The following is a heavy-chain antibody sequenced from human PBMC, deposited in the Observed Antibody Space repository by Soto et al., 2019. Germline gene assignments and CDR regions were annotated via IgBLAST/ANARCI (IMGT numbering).Heavy chain of an antibody. CDR3: ARDWYYYGSGSYYPFDY. CDR1: GFIFTSYA. J-gene: IGHJ4*02. D-gene: IGHD3-10*01. V-gene: IGHV3-48*02. CDR2: ISSNSGTI. Sequence: LRLSCAASGFIFTSYAMNWVRQAPGKGLEWVSYISSNSGTIYYTDSVKGRFTISRDNTKNSLYLQMNSLRDEDTAVYYCARDWYYYGSGSYYPFDYWGQGTLVTVSS.